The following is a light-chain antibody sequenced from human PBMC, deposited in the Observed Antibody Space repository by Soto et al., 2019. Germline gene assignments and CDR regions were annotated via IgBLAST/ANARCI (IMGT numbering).Light chain of an antibody. J-gene: IGKJ2*01. CDR2: GAS. CDR1: QRVSSN. V-gene: IGKV3-15*01. CDR3: QQYNNWPLT. Sequence: EIVMTQSPATLSVSPGERATLSCRASQRVSSNLAWYQQKPGQAPRLLIYGASIRATGIPARFSSSGYGTELTHTISSLQSDHFAVYYCQQYNNWPLTFGEGTKLEIK.